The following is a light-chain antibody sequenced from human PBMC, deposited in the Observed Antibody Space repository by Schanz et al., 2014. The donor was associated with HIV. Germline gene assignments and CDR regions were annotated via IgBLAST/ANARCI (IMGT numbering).Light chain of an antibody. J-gene: IGLJ2*01. CDR1: ASNIGHNY. CDR3: GTWDSGLSSGSVI. V-gene: IGLV1-51*01. CDR2: VNH. Sequence: QSVLTQPPSVSAAPGQRVTISCSGSASNIGHNYVSWFQQFPGTAPKLLIYVNHQRPSDIPDRFSGSKSGTSATLGITGLQTGDEADYYCGTWDSGLSSGSVIFGGGTKLTVL.